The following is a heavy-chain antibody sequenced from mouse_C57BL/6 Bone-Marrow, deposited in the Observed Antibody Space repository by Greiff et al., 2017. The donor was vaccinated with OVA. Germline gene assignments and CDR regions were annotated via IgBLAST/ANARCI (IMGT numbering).Heavy chain of an antibody. V-gene: IGHV1-74*01. CDR2: IHPSDSDT. Sequence: QVQLKQPGAELVKPGASVKVSCKASGYTFTSYWMHWVKQRPGQGLEWIGRIHPSDSDTNYNQKFKGKATLTVDKSSSTAYMQLSSLTSEDSAVYYCAAIYYGYDDYFDYWGQGTTLTVSS. J-gene: IGHJ2*01. CDR1: GYTFTSYW. D-gene: IGHD2-2*01. CDR3: AAIYYGYDDYFDY.